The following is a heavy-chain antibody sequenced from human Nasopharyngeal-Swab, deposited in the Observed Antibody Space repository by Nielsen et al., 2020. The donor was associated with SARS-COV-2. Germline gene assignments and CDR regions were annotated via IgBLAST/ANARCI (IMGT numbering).Heavy chain of an antibody. CDR1: GGSFSGYY. Sequence: SEPLSLPFAVHGGSFSGYYWSWTRQPPGKGLEWIGEINNSGSTNYNPSLKSRVTISVDTSKNQFSLELCSVTAADTAVYCCARGVKRSGDPMIVVVRLYYYYMDVWGKGTTVTVSS. CDR3: ARGVKRSGDPMIVVVRLYYYYMDV. D-gene: IGHD3-22*01. CDR2: INNSGST. V-gene: IGHV4-34*01. J-gene: IGHJ6*03.